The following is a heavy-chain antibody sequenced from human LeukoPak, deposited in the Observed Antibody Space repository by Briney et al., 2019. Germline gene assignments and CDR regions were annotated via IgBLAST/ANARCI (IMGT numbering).Heavy chain of an antibody. CDR3: ARGGPGLGSYYYYYMDV. CDR2: IYYSGST. CDR1: GGSISSSSYY. Sequence: PSETLSLTCTVSGGSISSSSYYWGWIRQPPGKGLEWIGSIYYSGSTYYNPSLKSRVTISVDTSKNQFSLKLSSVTAADTAVYYCARGGPGLGSYYYYYMDVWGKGTTVTISS. J-gene: IGHJ6*03. D-gene: IGHD3/OR15-3a*01. V-gene: IGHV4-39*07.